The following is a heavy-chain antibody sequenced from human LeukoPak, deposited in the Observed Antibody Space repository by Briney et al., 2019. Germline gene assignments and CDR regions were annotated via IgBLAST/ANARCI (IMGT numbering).Heavy chain of an antibody. D-gene: IGHD2-21*01. CDR1: GFTFSDYG. V-gene: IGHV3-23*01. Sequence: QAGGSLRLSCAASGFTFSDYGMSWVRQTPGKGLEWVSAISGSGATTYYTDSVKGRFTISRDNSKNTLYLQMNSLRAEDTAIYYCVRLFILGMDYWGQGTLVTVSS. J-gene: IGHJ4*02. CDR2: ISGSGATT. CDR3: VRLFILGMDY.